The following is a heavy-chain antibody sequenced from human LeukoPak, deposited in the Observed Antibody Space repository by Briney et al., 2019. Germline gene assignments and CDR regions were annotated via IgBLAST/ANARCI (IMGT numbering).Heavy chain of an antibody. Sequence: GGSLRLSCAASGLTVSSNYMSWVRQAPGKGLEWVSVIYSGGSTYYADSVKSRFTISRDDSTNTLYLQMNSLRAEETAVYYCASPRVVVGYYMDVWGKGTTVTVSS. CDR1: GLTVSSNY. CDR3: ASPRVVVGYYMDV. D-gene: IGHD2-15*01. CDR2: IYSGGST. V-gene: IGHV3-66*02. J-gene: IGHJ6*03.